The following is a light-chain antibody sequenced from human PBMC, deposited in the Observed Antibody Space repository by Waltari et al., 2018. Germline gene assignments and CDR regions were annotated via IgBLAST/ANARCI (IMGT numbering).Light chain of an antibody. V-gene: IGLV2-14*03. CDR3: SSYTSSSTQV. J-gene: IGLJ2*01. Sequence: QSALTQPASVSGSPGQSITIFCTGTSSYVGGYNYVSWYQQHPGKAPKLIIFDVTNRASGVSNRFSGSKSGNTAFLTISGLQTEDEADYYCSSYTSSSTQVFGGGTRLTVL. CDR2: DVT. CDR1: SSYVGGYNY.